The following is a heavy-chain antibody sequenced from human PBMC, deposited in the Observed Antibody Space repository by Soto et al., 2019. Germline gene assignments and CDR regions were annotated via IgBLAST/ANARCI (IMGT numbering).Heavy chain of an antibody. CDR1: GFTFPNFA. CDR2: ISSDGNRR. V-gene: IGHV3-30*18. CDR3: AKDHYVSRSGSVSPYYFDY. D-gene: IGHD3-10*01. Sequence: QVYLVESGGGVVQPGRSPRLSCAVSGFTFPNFAMHWVRQAPGKGLEWVALISSDGNRRYYADSVKGRFTISRDNSKNTLYLQMYGLTTEDTAVFYCAKDHYVSRSGSVSPYYFDYWGQGTVVTVSS. J-gene: IGHJ4*02.